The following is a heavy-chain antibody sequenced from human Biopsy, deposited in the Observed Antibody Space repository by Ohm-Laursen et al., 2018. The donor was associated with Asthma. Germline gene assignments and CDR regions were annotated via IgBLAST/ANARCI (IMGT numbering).Heavy chain of an antibody. D-gene: IGHD3-22*01. CDR2: MYYSGST. CDR3: ARHQEAASYHYDGSIAY. CDR1: GGAIRTSGYY. V-gene: IGHV4-39*01. Sequence: SDTLSLTCSVSGGAIRTSGYYWGWIRQPPGKGLEWIGSMYYSGSTYYNPSLESRVTISVDTSKNQFSRKRSSVTAADTAVYFCARHQEAASYHYDGSIAYWGQGIPVTVSS. J-gene: IGHJ4*02.